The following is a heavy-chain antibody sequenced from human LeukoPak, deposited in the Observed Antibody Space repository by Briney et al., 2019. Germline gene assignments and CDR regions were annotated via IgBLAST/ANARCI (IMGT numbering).Heavy chain of an antibody. V-gene: IGHV4-59*01. CDR3: ARMPPVGGSYVY. CDR1: GGSISSYY. J-gene: IGHJ4*02. Sequence: TSETLSLTCTVSGGSISSYYWSWIRQPPGKGLEWIGYISHSGSTNYNPSLKSRVTISVDTSKNQFSLKLSSVTAADTAVYYCARMPPVGGSYVYWGQGTPVTVSS. D-gene: IGHD1-26*01. CDR2: ISHSGST.